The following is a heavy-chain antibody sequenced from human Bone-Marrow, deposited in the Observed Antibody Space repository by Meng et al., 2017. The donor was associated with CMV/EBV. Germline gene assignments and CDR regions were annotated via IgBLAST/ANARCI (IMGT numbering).Heavy chain of an antibody. D-gene: IGHD1-26*01. V-gene: IGHV3-7*01. J-gene: IGHJ4*02. CDR1: GFTFSSYW. CDR3: ARDAGTVGATLFDY. CDR2: IKQDGSEK. Sequence: GESLKISCAASGFTFSSYWMSWVRQAPGKGLEWVANIKQDGSEKYYVDSVKGRFTISRDNAKNSLYLQMNSLRAEDTAVYYCARDAGTVGATLFDYWGQGTLVTVSS.